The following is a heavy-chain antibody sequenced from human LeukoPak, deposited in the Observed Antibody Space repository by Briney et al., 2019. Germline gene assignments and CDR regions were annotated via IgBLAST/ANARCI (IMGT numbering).Heavy chain of an antibody. CDR3: ARVGVGVSDSSGYYLFDY. Sequence: SETLSLTCAVSGGSISSGGYSWSWIRQPPGKGLEWIGYIYHSGSTYYNPFLKSRVTISVDKSKNQFSLKLSSVTAADTAVYYCARVGVGVSDSSGYYLFDYWGQGTLVTVSS. D-gene: IGHD3-22*01. J-gene: IGHJ4*02. CDR2: IYHSGST. CDR1: GGSISSGGYS. V-gene: IGHV4-30-2*01.